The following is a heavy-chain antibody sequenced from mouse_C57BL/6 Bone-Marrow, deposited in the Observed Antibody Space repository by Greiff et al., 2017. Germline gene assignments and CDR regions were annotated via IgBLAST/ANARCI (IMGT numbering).Heavy chain of an antibody. CDR1: GYTFTSYW. CDR2: IYPGSGST. Sequence: QVQLQQSGAELVKPGASVKMSCKASGYTFTSYWITWVKQRPGQGLEWIGDIYPGSGSTNYNEKFKSKATLTVDTSSSTAYMQLSSLTSDYSAGYYCAKWDLDYWGQGTTLTVSS. CDR3: AKWDLDY. J-gene: IGHJ2*01. V-gene: IGHV1-55*01.